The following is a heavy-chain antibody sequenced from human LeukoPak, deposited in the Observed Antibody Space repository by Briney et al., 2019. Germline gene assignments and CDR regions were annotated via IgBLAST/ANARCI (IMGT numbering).Heavy chain of an antibody. CDR2: INHSGST. CDR3: ARVSGNRRLAIIRKVAHGALDY. J-gene: IGHJ4*02. CDR1: GGSFSGYY. V-gene: IGHV4-34*01. Sequence: PSETLSLTCAVYGGSFSGYYWSWIRQPPGKGLEWIGEINHSGSTNYNPSLESRLTISIDTSKNQFSLILTSVTAADRAAYYCARVSGNRRLAIIRKVAHGALDYWGQGTLVTVSS. D-gene: IGHD2-21*01.